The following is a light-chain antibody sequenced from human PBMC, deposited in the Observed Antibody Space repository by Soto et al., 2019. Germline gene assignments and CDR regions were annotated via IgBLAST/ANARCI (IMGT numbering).Light chain of an antibody. Sequence: QPALTQPASVSGFPGQSIAISCIGVRTEGDGHDYVSWYKQHPGQAPQLIIYDVYNRPSGVSAPFSGSKSGNTASLVISWLQAEVFANYFWTTYISSISLYVFVARTE. V-gene: IGLV2-14*03. CDR1: RTEGDGHDY. J-gene: IGLJ1*01. CDR3: TTYISSISLYV. CDR2: DVY.